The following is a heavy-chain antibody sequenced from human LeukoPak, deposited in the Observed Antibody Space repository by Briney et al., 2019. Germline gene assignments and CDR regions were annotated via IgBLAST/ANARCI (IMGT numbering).Heavy chain of an antibody. D-gene: IGHD6-19*01. CDR3: ARLRGSGPADY. V-gene: IGHV5-51*02. CDR2: IYPGDSDT. J-gene: IGHJ4*02. CDR1: GSSSISYT. Sequence: NRGESWKISCKASGSSSISYTSGWVRKLPGKVLEWMGIIYPGDSDTRYSPSFQGQVTISADKSISTAYLQWSSLKASDTAMYYCARLRGSGPADYWGQGTLVTVSS.